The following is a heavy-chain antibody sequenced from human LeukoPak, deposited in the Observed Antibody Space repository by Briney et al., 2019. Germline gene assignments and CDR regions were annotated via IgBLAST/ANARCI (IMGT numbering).Heavy chain of an antibody. CDR3: TRGGPVAGTHKYFQH. J-gene: IGHJ1*01. D-gene: IGHD6-19*01. CDR2: ISAYNGNT. CDR1: GYTFTSYG. V-gene: IGHV1-18*01. Sequence: ASVKVSCKASGYTFTSYGISWARQAPGQGLEWMGWISAYNGNTNYAQKLQGRVTMTRNTSISTAYMELSSLRSEDTAVYYCTRGGPVAGTHKYFQHWGQGTLVTVSS.